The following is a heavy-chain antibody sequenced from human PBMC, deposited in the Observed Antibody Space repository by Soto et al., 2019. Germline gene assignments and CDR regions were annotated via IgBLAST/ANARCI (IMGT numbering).Heavy chain of an antibody. Sequence: QVQLIQSGAELKKPGASVKVSCETSGYTFTNFGVSWVRQAPGQGPEWMGWISAYNGATEYAQKVQGRITITTNTSTSTDYMELRSLTSDDTAVYYCAQDGGGSSGYGIDYWGQGTLVTVSA. CDR1: GYTFTNFG. CDR3: AQDGGGSSGYGIDY. D-gene: IGHD5-12*01. J-gene: IGHJ4*02. CDR2: ISAYNGAT. V-gene: IGHV1-18*01.